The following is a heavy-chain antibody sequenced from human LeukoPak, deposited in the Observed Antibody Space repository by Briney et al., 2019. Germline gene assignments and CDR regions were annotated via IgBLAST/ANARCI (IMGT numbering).Heavy chain of an antibody. CDR1: GYTLTELS. Sequence: GASVKVSCKVSGYTLTELSMHWVRQAPGKGLEWMGGFDPEDGETIYAQKFQGRVTMTEDTSTDTAYMELSSLRSEDTAVYYCATGGGSYSFYYMDVWGKGTTVTVSS. J-gene: IGHJ6*03. CDR3: ATGGGSYSFYYMDV. CDR2: FDPEDGET. V-gene: IGHV1-24*01. D-gene: IGHD1-26*01.